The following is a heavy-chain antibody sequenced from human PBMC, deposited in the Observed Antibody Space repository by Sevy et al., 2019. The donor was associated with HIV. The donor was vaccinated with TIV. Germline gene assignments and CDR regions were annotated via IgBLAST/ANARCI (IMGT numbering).Heavy chain of an antibody. D-gene: IGHD5-18*01. CDR1: GGTFSSYA. Sequence: ASVKVSCKASGGTFSSYAISWVRQAPGQGLEWMGGIIPIFGTANYAQKFQGRVTITVDKSTSTAYMELSSLRSEDTAVYYCARVSGYSYGTDYYYYMDVWGKGTTVTVSS. CDR3: ARVSGYSYGTDYYYYMDV. J-gene: IGHJ6*03. CDR2: IIPIFGTA. V-gene: IGHV1-69*06.